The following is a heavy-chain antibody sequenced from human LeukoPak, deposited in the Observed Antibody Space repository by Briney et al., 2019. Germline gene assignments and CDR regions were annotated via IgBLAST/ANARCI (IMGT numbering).Heavy chain of an antibody. J-gene: IGHJ6*02. CDR2: IYSGGST. Sequence: GGSLGLSCAASGFTVSSNYMSWVRQAPGKGLEWVSVIYSGGSTYYADSVKGRFTISRHNSKNTLYLQMNSLRAEDTAVYYCARDRFMYYDILTGYLPDYGMDVWGQGATVTVSS. D-gene: IGHD3-9*01. CDR1: GFTVSSNY. V-gene: IGHV3-53*04. CDR3: ARDRFMYYDILTGYLPDYGMDV.